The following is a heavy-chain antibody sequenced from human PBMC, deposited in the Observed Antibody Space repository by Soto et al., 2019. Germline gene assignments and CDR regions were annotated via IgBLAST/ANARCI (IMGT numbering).Heavy chain of an antibody. D-gene: IGHD4-17*01. J-gene: IGHJ4*02. V-gene: IGHV1-8*01. Sequence: QVQLVQSGAEVKKSGASVKVSCKASGYTFTSHDINWVRQATGQGLEWMGWMNPNSGNTGYAQKFRGRGTMTRNTSISTAYMELSSLRSEDTAVYYCARWDYGVYARFDYWGQGTLVTVSS. CDR2: MNPNSGNT. CDR1: GYTFTSHD. CDR3: ARWDYGVYARFDY.